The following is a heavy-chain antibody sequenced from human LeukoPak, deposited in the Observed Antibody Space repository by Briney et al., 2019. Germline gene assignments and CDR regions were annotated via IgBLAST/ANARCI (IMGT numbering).Heavy chain of an antibody. CDR1: GFIFSSYW. Sequence: PGASLQISCGASGFIFSSYWMHWVRQAPGKGLMWVSRVNNDGSSTTYADSVEGRFTISRDNARNTLYLQMNSLRAEDTAVYYCARSSYPYYFDYWGQGTPVTVSS. J-gene: IGHJ4*02. D-gene: IGHD6-19*01. V-gene: IGHV3-74*01. CDR3: ARSSYPYYFDY. CDR2: VNNDGSST.